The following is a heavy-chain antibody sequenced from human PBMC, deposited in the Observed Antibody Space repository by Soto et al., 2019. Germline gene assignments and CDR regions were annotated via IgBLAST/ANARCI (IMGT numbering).Heavy chain of an antibody. V-gene: IGHV3-23*01. CDR3: AKRSTGNPFDT. J-gene: IGHJ3*02. Sequence: EVQLLESGGVLVQPGGSLRLSCAGSGFTFSSSPMSWVRQAPGKGLEWVSIISGSGDSIFYADSVKGRFTISRDNFKNTLYLQMNSLRAEDTALYYCAKRSTGNPFDTWGQGTMVTVSS. CDR1: GFTFSSSP. CDR2: ISGSGDSI.